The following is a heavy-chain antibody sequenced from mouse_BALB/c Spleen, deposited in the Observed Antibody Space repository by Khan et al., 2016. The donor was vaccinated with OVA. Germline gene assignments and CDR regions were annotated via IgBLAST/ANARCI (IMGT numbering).Heavy chain of an antibody. CDR1: GYSFTGYF. J-gene: IGHJ2*01. D-gene: IGHD1-1*01. CDR3: TRIYGSDFDY. Sequence: VQLKQSGPELVKPGASVKISCKASGYSFTGYFMSWVMQSHGKSLEWIGRINPHIGETLYNQKFKGKATLTVDESSSTAHMELRSLASEDSAGYYCTRIYGSDFDYWGQGTPLTVSS. V-gene: IGHV1-20*02. CDR2: INPHIGET.